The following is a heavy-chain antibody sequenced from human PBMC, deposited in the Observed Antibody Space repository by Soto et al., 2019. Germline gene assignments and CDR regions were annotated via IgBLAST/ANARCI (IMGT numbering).Heavy chain of an antibody. D-gene: IGHD6-13*01. V-gene: IGHV1-18*01. CDR1: GYTFINFG. CDR2: ISPFNGHT. Sequence: QVQLVQSGTEVKKPGASVKGSCKTSGYTFINFGIGWVRQAPGQGLECMGWISPFNGHTHYAQKFQGRVSLTTDTSTSTAVLELRSLTYDDTAVYYCAREPPRATAGLNYFDPWGQGTLVTVSS. J-gene: IGHJ5*02. CDR3: AREPPRATAGLNYFDP.